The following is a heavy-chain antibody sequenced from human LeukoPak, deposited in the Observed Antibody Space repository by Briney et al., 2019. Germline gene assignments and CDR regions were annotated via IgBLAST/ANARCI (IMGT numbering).Heavy chain of an antibody. V-gene: IGHV3-15*01. Sequence: GGSLRLSCAASGFTFSHAWMSWVRQAPGKGLEWVGRIKSKADAGTTDYAAPVKGRFTISRDDSKNTLYLQMNSLKIEDTAVYHCTIDHIYSGGFYYNDWFDPWGQGTLVTVSS. CDR3: TIDHIYSGGFYYNDWFDP. D-gene: IGHD2-15*01. CDR2: IKSKADAGTT. CDR1: GFTFSHAW. J-gene: IGHJ5*02.